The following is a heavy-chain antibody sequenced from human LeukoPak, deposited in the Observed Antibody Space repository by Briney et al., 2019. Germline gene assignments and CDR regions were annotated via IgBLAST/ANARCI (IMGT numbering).Heavy chain of an antibody. V-gene: IGHV3-30*03. CDR1: GFTFSSYD. CDR3: ARGSGSQSYYFDY. J-gene: IGHJ4*02. CDR2: ISYDGSNK. Sequence: PGGSLRLSCAASGFTFSSYDMHWVRQAPGKGLEWVAVISYDGSNKYYGDSVKGRITISRDNSKNTLYVQMNSLRPEDTAVYYCARGSGSQSYYFDYWGQGTLVTVSS.